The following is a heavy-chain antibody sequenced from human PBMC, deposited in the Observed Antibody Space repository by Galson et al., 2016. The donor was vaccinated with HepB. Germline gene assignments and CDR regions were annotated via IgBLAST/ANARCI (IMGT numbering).Heavy chain of an antibody. V-gene: IGHV3-48*02. CDR3: ARDRPVHEFWRGYEGYYYGMDT. J-gene: IGHJ6*02. CDR2: ISGRSRSK. D-gene: IGHD3-3*01. CDR1: GLSFSNYS. Sequence: LRLSCAASGLSFSNYSINWVRQAPGKGLEWVSYISGRSRSKYYEDSVKGRFTISRDNTKNSVFLQMNSLREEDTAVYYCARDRPVHEFWRGYEGYYYGMDTWGQGTTVIVS.